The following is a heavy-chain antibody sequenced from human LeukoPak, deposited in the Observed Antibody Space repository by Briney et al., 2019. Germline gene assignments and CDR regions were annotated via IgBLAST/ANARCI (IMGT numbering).Heavy chain of an antibody. V-gene: IGHV3-23*01. D-gene: IGHD6-19*01. CDR2: ISPSGDFT. CDR3: SAQPEAVAGGMHY. Sequence: GGSLRFSCAASGFTFSSHSMTWVRQAPGKGLDWVSTISPSGDFTFYADSVKGRFTVSRDNSRNTLYLQMNTLRAEDTAVYYCSAQPEAVAGGMHYWGQGALVTVSS. J-gene: IGHJ4*02. CDR1: GFTFSSHS.